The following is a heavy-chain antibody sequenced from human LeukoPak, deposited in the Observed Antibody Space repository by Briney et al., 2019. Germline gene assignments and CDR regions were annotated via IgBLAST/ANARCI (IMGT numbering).Heavy chain of an antibody. D-gene: IGHD5-18*01. CDR2: INPNSGGT. J-gene: IGHJ4*02. CDR1: GYTFTGYY. V-gene: IGHV1-2*02. Sequence: ASVKVSCKASGYTFTGYYMHWVRQAPGQGLAWMGWINPNSGGTNYAQKFQGRVTMTRDTSISTAYMELSRLRSDDTAVYYCARDTFGYSYGYDYWGQGTLVTVSS. CDR3: ARDTFGYSYGYDY.